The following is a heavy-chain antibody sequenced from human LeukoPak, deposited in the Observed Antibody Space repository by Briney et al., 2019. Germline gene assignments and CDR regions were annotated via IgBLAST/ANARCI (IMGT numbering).Heavy chain of an antibody. CDR3: ARDAYYDFWSGYYRWVDY. CDR1: GFTFSSYS. Sequence: GGSLRLSCAASGFTFSSYSMNWVRQAPGKGLEWVSYISSSSSTIYYADSVKGRFTISRDNAKNSLYLQMNSLRAEDTAVYYCARDAYYDFWSGYYRWVDYWGQGTLVTVSS. J-gene: IGHJ4*02. CDR2: ISSSSSTI. V-gene: IGHV3-48*01. D-gene: IGHD3-3*01.